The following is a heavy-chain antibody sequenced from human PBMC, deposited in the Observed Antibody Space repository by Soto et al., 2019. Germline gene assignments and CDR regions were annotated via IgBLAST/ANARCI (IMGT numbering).Heavy chain of an antibody. CDR1: GGSISSSNW. J-gene: IGHJ4*02. CDR3: AGDSSGYYRGFDY. Sequence: SETLSLTCAVSGGSISSSNWWSWVRQPPGKGLEWIGEIYHSGSTNYNPSLKSRVTISVDKSKNQFSLKLSSVTAADTAVYYCAGDSSGYYRGFDYWGQGTLVTV. CDR2: IYHSGST. D-gene: IGHD3-22*01. V-gene: IGHV4-4*02.